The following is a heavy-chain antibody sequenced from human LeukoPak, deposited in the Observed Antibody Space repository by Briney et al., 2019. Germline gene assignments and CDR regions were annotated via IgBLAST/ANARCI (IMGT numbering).Heavy chain of an antibody. J-gene: IGHJ4*02. V-gene: IGHV3-11*04. CDR3: ARVYCSGGSCYPYFDY. Sequence: GGSLRLSCAASGFTFSDYYMSWIRQAPGKGLEWVSYISSSSSTIYYAGSVKGRFTISRDNAKNSLYLQMNSLRAEDTAVYYCARVYCSGGSCYPYFDYWGQGTLVTVSS. CDR2: ISSSSSTI. CDR1: GFTFSDYY. D-gene: IGHD2-15*01.